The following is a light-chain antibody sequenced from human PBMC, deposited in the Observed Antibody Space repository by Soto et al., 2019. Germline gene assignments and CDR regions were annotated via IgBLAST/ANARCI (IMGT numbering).Light chain of an antibody. CDR3: AAWDDSLNGNV. V-gene: IGLV1-44*01. CDR1: SSNIGSNS. Sequence: LTQPPSASGTPGQRVTISCSGSSSNIGSNSVNWYQQLPGTAPKLLIHTNDQRPSGVPDRFSGSKPGTSASLAISGLQSEDEADYYCAAWDDSLNGNVFGSGTKVTVL. J-gene: IGLJ1*01. CDR2: TND.